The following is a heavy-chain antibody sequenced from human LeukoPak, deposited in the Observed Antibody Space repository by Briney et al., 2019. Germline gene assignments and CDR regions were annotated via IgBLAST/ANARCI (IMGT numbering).Heavy chain of an antibody. CDR3: AKDPAVVVVVATAYFDY. V-gene: IGHV3-23*01. J-gene: IGHJ4*02. CDR2: ISGSGGST. Sequence: SGGSLRLSCAASGFTFSSYAMSWVRQAPGKGLEWVSAISGSGGSTYYADSVKGQFTISRDNSKNTMYLQMNSLRAEDTAVYYCAKDPAVVVVVATAYFDYWGQGTLVTVSS. D-gene: IGHD2-15*01. CDR1: GFTFSSYA.